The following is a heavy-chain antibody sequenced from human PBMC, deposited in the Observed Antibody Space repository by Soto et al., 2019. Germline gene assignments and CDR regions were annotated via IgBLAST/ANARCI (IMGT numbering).Heavy chain of an antibody. Sequence: GGSLRLSCAASGFTFSSYAMSWVRQAPGKGLEWVSAISGSGGSTYYADSVKGRFTISRDNSKNTLYLQMNSLRAEDTAVYYCARGRGRSSGYSYYYYYGMDVWGQGTTVTVSS. CDR1: GFTFSSYA. J-gene: IGHJ6*02. D-gene: IGHD6-13*01. CDR3: ARGRGRSSGYSYYYYYGMDV. V-gene: IGHV3-23*01. CDR2: ISGSGGST.